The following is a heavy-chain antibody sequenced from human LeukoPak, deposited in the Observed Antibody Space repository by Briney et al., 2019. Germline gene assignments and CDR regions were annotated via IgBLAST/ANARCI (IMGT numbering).Heavy chain of an antibody. CDR3: AKEEYDYVWGSSLPPDY. V-gene: IGHV3-23*01. Sequence: SGGSLRLSCAASGFTFSSYAMSWLRQAPGKGLEWVSAISGSGGSTYYADSVKGRFTISRDNSKNTLYLQMNSLRAEDTAVYYCAKEEYDYVWGSSLPPDYWGQGTLVTASS. D-gene: IGHD3-16*01. CDR2: ISGSGGST. CDR1: GFTFSSYA. J-gene: IGHJ4*02.